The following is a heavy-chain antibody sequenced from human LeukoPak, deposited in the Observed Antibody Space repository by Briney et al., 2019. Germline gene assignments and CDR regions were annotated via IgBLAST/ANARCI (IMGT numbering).Heavy chain of an antibody. Sequence: GGSLRLSCTASGFTFSSYGMHWVRQAPGKGLEWVAVIWYDGSNKYYADSVKGRFTISRDNSKNTLYLQMNSLRAEDTAVYYCATNQNSGSCSDSYYFDYWGQGTLVTVSS. J-gene: IGHJ4*02. D-gene: IGHD1-26*01. CDR3: ATNQNSGSCSDSYYFDY. CDR2: IWYDGSNK. CDR1: GFTFSSYG. V-gene: IGHV3-33*01.